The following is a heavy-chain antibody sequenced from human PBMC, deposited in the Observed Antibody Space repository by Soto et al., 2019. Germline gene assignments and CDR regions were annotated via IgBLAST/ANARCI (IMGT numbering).Heavy chain of an antibody. CDR2: ISGSGNGT. V-gene: IGHV3-23*01. D-gene: IGHD3-16*01. CDR1: GFTFSNYA. CDR3: AKGVMVTFGGIVCTLYYFDS. Sequence: EVQLLESGGGLVQPGGSLRLSCAASGFTFSNYAMSWVRQAPGKGLEWVSSISGSGNGTYYADSVKGRFTISRDNSKNTLYLQMNSLRAEDTAVYYCAKGVMVTFGGIVCTLYYFDSWGQGTLVTVSS. J-gene: IGHJ4*02.